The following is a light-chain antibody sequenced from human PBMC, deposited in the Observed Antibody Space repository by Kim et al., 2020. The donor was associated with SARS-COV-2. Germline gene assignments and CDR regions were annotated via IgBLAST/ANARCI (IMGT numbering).Light chain of an antibody. Sequence: SQGKRATLTGRASQSVTSNYLAWYQQKPDQAPRLLIYGASSRATGIPDRFSGSGSGTDFTLTITRLEPEDFAVYYCQQYSSSPATFGQGTKVDIK. CDR3: QQYSSSPAT. CDR2: GAS. V-gene: IGKV3-20*01. CDR1: QSVTSNY. J-gene: IGKJ1*01.